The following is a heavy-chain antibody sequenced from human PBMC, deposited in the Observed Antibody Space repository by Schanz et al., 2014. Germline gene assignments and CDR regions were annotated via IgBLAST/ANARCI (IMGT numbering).Heavy chain of an antibody. V-gene: IGHV1-2*06. Sequence: QVLLVQSGAEVKKPGASVKVSCKASGYRFIGYYVHWVRQAPGQGLEWMGRVSPYSGDTNYAQMFQGRVTMTTDTSISTAYMELSRLPSDDTAVFFCARENTAVAGMPRVMDVGGQGTTVTVTS. CDR3: ARENTAVAGMPRVMDV. D-gene: IGHD6-19*01. CDR2: VSPYSGDT. J-gene: IGHJ6*02. CDR1: GYRFIGYY.